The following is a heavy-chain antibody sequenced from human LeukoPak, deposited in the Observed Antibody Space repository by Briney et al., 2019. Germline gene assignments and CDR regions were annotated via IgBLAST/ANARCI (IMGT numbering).Heavy chain of an antibody. CDR1: GGSISSSSYY. Sequence: PSETLSLTCTVSGGSISSSSYYWGWIRQPPGKGLEWIGSIYYSGSTYYNPSLKSRVTISVDTSKNQFSLKLSSVTAAETAVYYCASQGGAPAAFDYWGQGTLVTVSS. J-gene: IGHJ4*02. CDR3: ASQGGAPAAFDY. D-gene: IGHD2-2*01. V-gene: IGHV4-39*01. CDR2: IYYSGST.